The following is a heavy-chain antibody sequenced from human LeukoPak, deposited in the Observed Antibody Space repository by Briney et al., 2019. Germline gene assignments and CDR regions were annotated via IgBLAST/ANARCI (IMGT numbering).Heavy chain of an antibody. CDR3: ARQMSTHYYYYYMDV. V-gene: IGHV4-38-2*01. J-gene: IGHJ6*03. Sequence: PSETLSLTCAVFAYSISSGYYWGWIRQPPGKGLEWIGSIYHSGSTYYNPSLKSRVTISVDTSKNQFSLKLSSVTAADTAVYYCARQMSTHYYYYYMDVWGKGTTVTVSS. D-gene: IGHD5-24*01. CDR1: AYSISSGYY. CDR2: IYHSGST.